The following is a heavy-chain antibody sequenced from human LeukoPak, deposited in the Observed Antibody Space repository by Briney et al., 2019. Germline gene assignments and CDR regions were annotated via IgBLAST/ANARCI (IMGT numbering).Heavy chain of an antibody. CDR2: IYSGGST. J-gene: IGHJ5*02. CDR1: GFTFSSNY. D-gene: IGHD1-26*01. V-gene: IGHV3-53*01. Sequence: PGGSLRLSCAASGFTFSSNYMSWVRQAPGKGLEWVSVIYSGGSTYYADSVKGRFTISRDNSKNTLYLQMNSLRAEDTAVYYCARSRVGATGNWFDPWGQGTLVTVSS. CDR3: ARSRVGATGNWFDP.